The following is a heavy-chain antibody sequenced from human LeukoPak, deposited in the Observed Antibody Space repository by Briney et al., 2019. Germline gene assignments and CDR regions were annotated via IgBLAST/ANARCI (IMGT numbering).Heavy chain of an antibody. D-gene: IGHD2-15*01. CDR1: GYTFTSYY. CDR3: ARDGGARLFTDYYYGMDV. V-gene: IGHV1-46*01. J-gene: IGHJ6*02. CDR2: INPSGGST. Sequence: ASVKVSCKASGYTFTSYYMHWVRQAPGQGLEWMGIINPSGGSTSYAQKFQGRVTMTRDTSTSTVYMELSSLRSEDTAVYYCARDGGARLFTDYYYGMDVWGQGTTVTVSS.